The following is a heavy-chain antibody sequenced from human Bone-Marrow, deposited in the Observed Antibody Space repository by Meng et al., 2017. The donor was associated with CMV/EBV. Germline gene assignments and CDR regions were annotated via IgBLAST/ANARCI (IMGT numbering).Heavy chain of an antibody. D-gene: IGHD3-3*01. CDR1: GFTVSSNY. CDR2: IYSGGST. Sequence: GESLKISCAASGFTVSSNYMSWVRQAPGKGLEWVSVIYSGGSTYYADSVKGRFTISRDNSKNTLYLQMNSLRAEDTAVYYCARGKRLRFWRSAEVGSYLDVWGQGTTVTFSS. V-gene: IGHV3-66*02. CDR3: ARGKRLRFWRSAEVGSYLDV. J-gene: IGHJ6*02.